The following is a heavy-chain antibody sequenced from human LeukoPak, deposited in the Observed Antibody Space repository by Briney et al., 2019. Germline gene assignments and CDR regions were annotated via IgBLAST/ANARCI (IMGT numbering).Heavy chain of an antibody. V-gene: IGHV4-59*01. D-gene: IGHD2-2*01. CDR3: ARDAGTCTSASCSDYLDF. CDR1: GGSISNYY. Sequence: SETLSLTCTVSGGSISNYYWSWIRQPPGKGLEWIGYVYYNGVTHYNPSLQSRISISVDMSKNQFSLKVTAVTAADTAVYYCARDAGTCTSASCSDYLDFWGQGTQVTVSS. CDR2: VYYNGVT. J-gene: IGHJ4*02.